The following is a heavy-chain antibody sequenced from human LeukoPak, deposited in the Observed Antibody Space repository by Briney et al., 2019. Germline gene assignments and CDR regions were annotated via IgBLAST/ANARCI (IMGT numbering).Heavy chain of an antibody. J-gene: IGHJ4*02. Sequence: PSETLSLTCTASGASISSYYWSWIRQPAGKGLEWIGRVYTSGSTNYNPSLKSRVTISVDKSKNQFSLKLSSVTAADTAVYYCAGRDYWGQGTLVTVSS. CDR3: AGRDY. CDR2: VYTSGST. V-gene: IGHV4-4*07. CDR1: GASISSYY. D-gene: IGHD1-26*01.